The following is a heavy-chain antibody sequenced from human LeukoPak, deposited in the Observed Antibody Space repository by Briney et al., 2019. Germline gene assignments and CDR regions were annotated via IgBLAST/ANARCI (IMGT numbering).Heavy chain of an antibody. CDR2: IIPIFGTA. CDR1: GGTFSSYA. D-gene: IGHD3-10*01. Sequence: EASVKVSCKASGGTFSSYAISWVRQAPGQGLEWMGGIIPIFGTANYAQKFQGRVTVTADESTSTAYMELSSLRSEDTAVYYCARSITMVRGVLYYYYYMDVWGKGTTVTISS. CDR3: ARSITMVRGVLYYYYYMDV. J-gene: IGHJ6*03. V-gene: IGHV1-69*01.